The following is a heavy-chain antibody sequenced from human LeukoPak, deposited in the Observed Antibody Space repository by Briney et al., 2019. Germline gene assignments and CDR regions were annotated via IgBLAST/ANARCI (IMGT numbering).Heavy chain of an antibody. V-gene: IGHV1-18*01. J-gene: IGHJ4*02. Sequence: GASVKVSCKASGGTFSSYAISWVRQAPGQGLEWMGWISAYNGNTNYAQKLQGRVTMTTDTSTSTAYMELRSLRSDDTAVYYCAREGSYYYGSGNSEVIIDYWGQGTLVTVSS. CDR3: AREGSYYYGSGNSEVIIDY. CDR2: ISAYNGNT. D-gene: IGHD3-10*01. CDR1: GGTFSSYA.